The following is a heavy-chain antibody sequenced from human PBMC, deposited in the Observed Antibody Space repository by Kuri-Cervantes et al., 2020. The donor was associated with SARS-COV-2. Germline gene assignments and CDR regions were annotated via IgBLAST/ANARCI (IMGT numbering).Heavy chain of an antibody. Sequence: SVKVSCKASGFTFTSSAMQWVRQARGQRLEWIGWIVVGSGNTNYAQKFQERVTITRDTSASTAYMELSSLRSEDTAVYYCARAPNSSGWYGVDYWGQGTLVTVSS. CDR1: GFTFTSSA. J-gene: IGHJ4*02. V-gene: IGHV1-58*02. CDR3: ARAPNSSGWYGVDY. D-gene: IGHD6-19*01. CDR2: IVVGSGNT.